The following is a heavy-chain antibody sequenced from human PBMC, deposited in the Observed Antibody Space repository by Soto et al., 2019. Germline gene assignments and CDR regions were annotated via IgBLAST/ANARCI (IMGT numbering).Heavy chain of an antibody. J-gene: IGHJ3*02. V-gene: IGHV3-23*01. CDR1: GFTFSSYA. D-gene: IGHD3-22*01. Sequence: EVQLLESGGGLVQPGGSLRLSCAASGFTFSSYAMSWVRQAPGKGLEWVSAISGSGGSTYYADSVKGRFTISRDNSKNPLYLQMNSLRAEDTAVYYCAKLANSPYYYDSSGYVIPDAFDIWGQGTMVTVSS. CDR3: AKLANSPYYYDSSGYVIPDAFDI. CDR2: ISGSGGST.